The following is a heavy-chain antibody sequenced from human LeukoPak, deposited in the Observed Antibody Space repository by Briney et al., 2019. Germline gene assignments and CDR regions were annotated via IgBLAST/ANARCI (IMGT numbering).Heavy chain of an antibody. V-gene: IGHV3-21*01. J-gene: IGHJ4*02. D-gene: IGHD3-22*01. CDR2: ISSSNNYI. CDR3: ARLGLVVASDY. CDR1: GFTFSSYW. Sequence: PGGSLRLSCAASGFTFSSYWMSWVRQAPGKGLEWVSSISSSNNYIYYADSVRGRFTISRDNAKNSLYLQMNSLRAEDTAVYYCARLGLVVASDYWGQGTLVTVSS.